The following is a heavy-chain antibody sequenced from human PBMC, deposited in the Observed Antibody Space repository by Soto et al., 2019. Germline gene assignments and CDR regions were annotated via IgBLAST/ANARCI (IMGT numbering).Heavy chain of an antibody. CDR3: AKDGTGTRIWYGMDV. CDR1: GFTFSSYG. J-gene: IGHJ6*04. CDR2: ISYDGSNK. V-gene: IGHV3-30*18. D-gene: IGHD1-7*01. Sequence: GVSLRLSFAASGFTFSSYGMHWVRQAPGKGLEWVAVISYDGSNKYYADSVKGRFTISRDNSKNTLYLKMNSMRAEDTAVYYCAKDGTGTRIWYGMDVWGKG.